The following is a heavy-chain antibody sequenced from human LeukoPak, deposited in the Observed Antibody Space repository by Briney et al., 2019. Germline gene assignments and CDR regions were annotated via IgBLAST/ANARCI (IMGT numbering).Heavy chain of an antibody. Sequence: ASVKVSCKASGYTFTSYDINWVRQATGQGLEWMGWMNPNSGNTGYAQKFQGRVTMTRNTSISTAYMELSSLRSEDTAVYYCARAGLYSGYDYGGYSSGWTGDWGQGTLVTVSS. CDR3: ARAGLYSGYDYGGYSSGWTGD. V-gene: IGHV1-8*01. D-gene: IGHD5-12*01. CDR1: GYTFTSYD. J-gene: IGHJ4*02. CDR2: MNPNSGNT.